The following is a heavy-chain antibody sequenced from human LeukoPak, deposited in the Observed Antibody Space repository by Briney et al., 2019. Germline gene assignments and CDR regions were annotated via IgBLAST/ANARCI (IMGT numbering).Heavy chain of an antibody. CDR2: ISAYNGNT. D-gene: IGHD3-16*01. J-gene: IGHJ4*02. V-gene: IGHV1-18*01. CDR3: ARECMITSYGLYYFDY. Sequence: ASVKVSCKASGYTFTSYGISWVRQAPGQGLEWMGWISAYNGNTNYAQKLQGRVTMTTDTSTSTAYMELRSLRSDDTAVYYCARECMITSYGLYYFDYWGQGTLVTVSS. CDR1: GYTFTSYG.